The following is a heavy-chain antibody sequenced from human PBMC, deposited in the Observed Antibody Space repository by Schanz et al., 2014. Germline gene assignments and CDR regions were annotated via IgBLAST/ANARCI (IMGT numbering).Heavy chain of an antibody. J-gene: IGHJ6*02. CDR1: GFIFSNYG. V-gene: IGHV3-23*04. D-gene: IGHD2-15*01. CDR2: ISASGGST. Sequence: VQLVESGGGFVQPGGSLGLSCVVSGFIFSNYGMHWVRQAPGKGLEWVSTISASGGSTYYADSVKGRFTISRDNSKNILYLQMNSLRAEDTAVYYCAKARRKSNCSGGRCFHYSYYGMDVWGQGTTXTVSS. CDR3: AKARRKSNCSGGRCFHYSYYGMDV.